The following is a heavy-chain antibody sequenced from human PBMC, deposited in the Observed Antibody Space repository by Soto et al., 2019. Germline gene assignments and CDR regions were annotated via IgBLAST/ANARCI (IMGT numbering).Heavy chain of an antibody. CDR1: GGSIGSGGYY. Sequence: PSETLSLTCTVSGGSIGSGGYYWGWIRQHPGKGLEWIGYIYYSGSTYYNPSLKSRVTISVDTSKNQFSLKLSSVTAADTAVYYCARVTVATRNFDYWGQGTLVTVSS. D-gene: IGHD5-12*01. CDR2: IYYSGST. V-gene: IGHV4-31*03. CDR3: ARVTVATRNFDY. J-gene: IGHJ4*02.